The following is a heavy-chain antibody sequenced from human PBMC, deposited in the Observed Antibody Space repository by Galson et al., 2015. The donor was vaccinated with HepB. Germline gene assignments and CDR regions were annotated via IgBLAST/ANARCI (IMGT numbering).Heavy chain of an antibody. CDR1: GFTFSSYW. Sequence: SLRLSCAASGFTFSSYWMHWVRQAPGKGLVWVSRINSDGSSTSYADSVKGRFTISRDNAKNTLYLQMNSLRAEDTAVYYCASGYDSYYYGMDVWGQGTTVTVSS. CDR2: INSDGSST. V-gene: IGHV3-74*01. J-gene: IGHJ6*02. CDR3: ASGYDSYYYGMDV. D-gene: IGHD5-12*01.